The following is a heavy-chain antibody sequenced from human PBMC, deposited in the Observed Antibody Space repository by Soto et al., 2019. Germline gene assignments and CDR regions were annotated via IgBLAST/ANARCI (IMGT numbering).Heavy chain of an antibody. CDR1: GFTFSSYA. Sequence: GGSLRLSCAASGFTFSSYAMSWVRQAPGKGLEWVSAISGSGGSTYYADSVKGRFTISRDNSKNTLYLQMNSLRAEDTAVYYFAKSPLACPELFYFGYWGQGTLVNVPS. CDR3: AKSPLACPELFYFGY. J-gene: IGHJ4*02. CDR2: ISGSGGST. D-gene: IGHD1-7*01. V-gene: IGHV3-23*01.